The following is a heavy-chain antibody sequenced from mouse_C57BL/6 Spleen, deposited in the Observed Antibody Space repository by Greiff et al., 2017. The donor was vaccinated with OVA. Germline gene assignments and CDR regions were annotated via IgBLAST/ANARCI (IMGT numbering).Heavy chain of an antibody. CDR1: GYTFTSYG. J-gene: IGHJ2*01. Sequence: VKLVESGAELARPGASVKLSCKASGYTFTSYGISWVKQRTGQGLEWIGEIYPRSGNTYYNEKFKGKATLTADKSSSTAYMELRSLTSEDSAVYFCARRGNNGSSLDYWGQGTTLTVSS. CDR2: IYPRSGNT. V-gene: IGHV1-81*01. D-gene: IGHD1-1*01. CDR3: ARRGNNGSSLDY.